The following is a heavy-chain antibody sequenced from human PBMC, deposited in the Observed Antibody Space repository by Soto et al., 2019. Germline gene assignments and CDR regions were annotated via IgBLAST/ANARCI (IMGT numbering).Heavy chain of an antibody. CDR1: GGSISIYY. D-gene: IGHD3-3*01. J-gene: IGHJ5*02. V-gene: IGHV4-59*01. Sequence: SESLSLTCTVSGGSISIYYWSWIRHPPGKGVGWIGYIYYRGRINYDPYLKSRVTIAVDTSKNQSSLKLSSVAAAGTAVYYSARDQVTIYGVEQTGWLELWDQEALVTIHS. CDR3: ARDQVTIYGVEQTGWLEL. CDR2: IYYRGRI.